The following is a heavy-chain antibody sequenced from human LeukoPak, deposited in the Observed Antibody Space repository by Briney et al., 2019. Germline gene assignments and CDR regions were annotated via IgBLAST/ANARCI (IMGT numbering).Heavy chain of an antibody. J-gene: IGHJ4*02. CDR1: GFKFSNYW. Sequence: QPGGSLRLSCAASGFKFSNYWMSWVRQAPGKGPQWVANIKQDGSAKYYVDSVKGRFTISRDNANSSLYLQMNSLRAEDTAVYYCARPPSGWDPFDYWGQGTLVAVSS. CDR3: ARPPSGWDPFDY. V-gene: IGHV3-7*03. D-gene: IGHD6-19*01. CDR2: IKQDGSAK.